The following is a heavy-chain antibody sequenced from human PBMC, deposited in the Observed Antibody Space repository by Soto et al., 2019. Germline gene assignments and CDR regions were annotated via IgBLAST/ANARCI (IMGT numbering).Heavy chain of an antibody. CDR2: IIPIFGTA. D-gene: IGHD3-22*01. CDR1: GGTFSSYA. V-gene: IGHV1-69*12. J-gene: IGHJ5*02. CDR3: ARGLRTDYYDSSGYSNWFDP. Sequence: QVQLVQSGAEVKKPGSSVKVSCKASGGTFSSYAISWVRLAPGQGLEWMGGIIPIFGTANYAQKFQGRVTITADESTSTAYMELSSLRSEDTAVYYCARGLRTDYYDSSGYSNWFDPWGQGTLVTVSS.